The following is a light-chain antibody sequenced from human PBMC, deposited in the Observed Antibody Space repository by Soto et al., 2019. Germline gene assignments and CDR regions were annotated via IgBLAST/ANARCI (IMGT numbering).Light chain of an antibody. CDR1: QSVSGN. V-gene: IGKV3-15*01. J-gene: IGKJ4*01. Sequence: EIVMTQSPATLSVSPGERATLSCRASQSVSGNLAWYQQKPGQAPRLLIYGASTRATGIPARFSGSGSGTQFTLTISSLQSEDFAVYCCQQYNDWPPVTFGGGTKVEIK. CDR3: QQYNDWPPVT. CDR2: GAS.